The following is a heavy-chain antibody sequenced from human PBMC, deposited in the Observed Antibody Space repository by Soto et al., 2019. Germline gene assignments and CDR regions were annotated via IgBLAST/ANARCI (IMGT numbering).Heavy chain of an antibody. Sequence: SETLSLTCSVSGASIRSGGFYWSRLRQSPGKGLEGSGHIYYTGNTFVSPSLKGRLTISLDTSKNQFSLDLSSVTAAGTAMYYCARIEMASIKWGRGTLVTVSS. CDR1: GASIRSGGFY. D-gene: IGHD5-12*01. J-gene: IGHJ4*02. V-gene: IGHV4-31*03. CDR2: IYYTGNT. CDR3: ARIEMASIK.